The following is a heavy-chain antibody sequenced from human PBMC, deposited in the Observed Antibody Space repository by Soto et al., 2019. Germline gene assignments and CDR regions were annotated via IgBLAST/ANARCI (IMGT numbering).Heavy chain of an antibody. D-gene: IGHD3-22*01. CDR3: ARGGSSGFDAFDI. V-gene: IGHV3-30-3*01. CDR2: ISYDGSNK. J-gene: IGHJ3*02. Sequence: QVQLVESGGGVVQPGRSLRLSCAASGFTFSSYAMHWVRQAPGKGLEWVAVISYDGSNKYYADSVKGRFTISRDNSKNTLYLQMNSLRAEDTAVYYCARGGSSGFDAFDIWGQGTMVTVSS. CDR1: GFTFSSYA.